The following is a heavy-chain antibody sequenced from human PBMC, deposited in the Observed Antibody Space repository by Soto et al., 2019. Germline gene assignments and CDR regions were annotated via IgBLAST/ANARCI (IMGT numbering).Heavy chain of an antibody. CDR3: TRDPESIAAAGTGSFDY. J-gene: IGHJ4*02. D-gene: IGHD6-13*01. CDR1: GFTFGDYA. Sequence: GGSLRLSCTAPGFTFGDYAMSWFRQAPGKGLEWVGFIRSKAYGGTTEYAASVKGRFTISRDDSKSIAYLQMNSLKTEDTAVYYCTRDPESIAAAGTGSFDYWGQGTLVTVSS. V-gene: IGHV3-49*03. CDR2: IRSKAYGGTT.